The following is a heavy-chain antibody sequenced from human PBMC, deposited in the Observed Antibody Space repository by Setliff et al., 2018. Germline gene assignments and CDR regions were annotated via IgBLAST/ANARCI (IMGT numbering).Heavy chain of an antibody. D-gene: IGHD2-15*01. CDR3: ARDILGPFSY. CDR1: GFTFSTYW. Sequence: SCAASGFTFSTYWMNWVRQAPGKGLEWVASIRKDGSEKYYVDSVKGRFTISRDNAKNSVYLQMNSLRAEDTAVYYCARDILGPFSYWGQGTLVTVSS. J-gene: IGHJ4*02. CDR2: IRKDGSEK. V-gene: IGHV3-7*03.